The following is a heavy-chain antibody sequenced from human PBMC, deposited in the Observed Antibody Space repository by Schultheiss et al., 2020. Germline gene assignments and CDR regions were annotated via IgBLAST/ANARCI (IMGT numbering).Heavy chain of an antibody. D-gene: IGHD4-17*01. J-gene: IGHJ4*02. CDR2: ISAYNGNT. V-gene: IGHV1-18*01. CDR1: GYTFTSYG. CDR3: ARKARGHDYGDYFFDY. Sequence: ASVKVSCKASGYTFTSYGISWVRQAPGQGLEWMGWISAYNGNTNYAQKLQGRVTMTTDTSTSTAYMELRSLRSDDTAVYYCARKARGHDYGDYFFDYWGQGTLVTVSS.